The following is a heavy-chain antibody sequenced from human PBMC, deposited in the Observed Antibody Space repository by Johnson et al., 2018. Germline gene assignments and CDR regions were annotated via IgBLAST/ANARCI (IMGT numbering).Heavy chain of an antibody. J-gene: IGHJ6*02. D-gene: IGHD2-2*01. CDR1: GFILSDFN. CDR3: VRDRVGAGFGTTSCYCYVMDV. Sequence: VQLVESGGGLVKPGGSLRLSCAASGFILSDFNMNWVRQAPGKGLEWVSSISTSSTYVHYADSVKGRFTISRDNVNNSLYVQINILRAEDRAVYYCVRDRVGAGFGTTSCYCYVMDVWGQGTTVTVSS. CDR2: ISTSSTYV. V-gene: IGHV3-21*01.